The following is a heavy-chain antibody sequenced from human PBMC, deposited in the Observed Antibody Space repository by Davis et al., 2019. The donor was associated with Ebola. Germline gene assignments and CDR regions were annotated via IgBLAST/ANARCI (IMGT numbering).Heavy chain of an antibody. CDR2: INHSGST. V-gene: IGHV4-34*01. CDR3: ARSHYYYDSSGSIDY. J-gene: IGHJ4*02. D-gene: IGHD3-22*01. Sequence: PSETLSLTCAVYGGSFSGFYWRWIPQSPGKGLEWIGEINHSGSTNYNPSLKSLVTISVDTSKNQFSLKLSSVTAADTAVYYCARSHYYYDSSGSIDYWGQGTLVTVSS. CDR1: GGSFSGFY.